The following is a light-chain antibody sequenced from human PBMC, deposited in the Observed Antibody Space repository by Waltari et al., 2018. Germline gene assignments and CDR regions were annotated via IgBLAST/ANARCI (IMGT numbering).Light chain of an antibody. Sequence: DIQMTQSPSTLSASVGDRVTITCRASQSISSWLAWYQQKPGKAPKLLIYKASSLESGVPSRFSGSGSGTEFTLTISSLQPDDFATYHCQQYSSESYTFGQGTKLEIK. CDR1: QSISSW. J-gene: IGKJ2*01. V-gene: IGKV1-5*03. CDR2: KAS. CDR3: QQYSSESYT.